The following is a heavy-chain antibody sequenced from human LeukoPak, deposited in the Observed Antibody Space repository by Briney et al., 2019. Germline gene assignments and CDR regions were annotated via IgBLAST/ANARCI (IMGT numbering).Heavy chain of an antibody. D-gene: IGHD1-26*01. J-gene: IGHJ4*02. CDR2: ISSSGKA. Sequence: PSETLSLTCAVSGGPITTTDFDWAWIRQPPGQGFEWIATISSSGKAYYYPSLMSRVTISVDTSKNQFSLDVTSVTAADTGLFYCARFKGGTGFDYWGRGILVIVS. CDR1: GGPITTTDFD. V-gene: IGHV4-39*01. CDR3: ARFKGGTGFDY.